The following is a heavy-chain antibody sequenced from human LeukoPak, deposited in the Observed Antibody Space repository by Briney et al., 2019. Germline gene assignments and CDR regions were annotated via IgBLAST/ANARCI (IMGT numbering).Heavy chain of an antibody. D-gene: IGHD4-17*01. CDR1: GYTFTSYA. CDR2: INAGNGNT. CDR3: ARDLMTTVSPEDY. J-gene: IGHJ4*02. V-gene: IGHV1-3*01. Sequence: ASVKVSCKASGYTFTSYAMHWVRQAPGQRLEWMGWINAGNGNTKYSQKFQGRVTITRDTSASTAYMELSSPRSEDTAVYYCARDLMTTVSPEDYWGQGTLVTVSS.